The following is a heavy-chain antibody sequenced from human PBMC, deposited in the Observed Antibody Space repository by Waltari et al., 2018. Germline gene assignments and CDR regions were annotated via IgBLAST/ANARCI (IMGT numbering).Heavy chain of an antibody. CDR2: ISGSGGST. CDR1: GFTFSSYA. V-gene: IGHV3-23*01. CDR3: AKDLRYYYDSSGYPYYYYGMDV. J-gene: IGHJ6*02. D-gene: IGHD3-22*01. Sequence: EVQLLESGGGLVQPGGSLRLSCAASGFTFSSYAMSWVRQAPGKGQEWVSAISGSGGSTYYADSVKGRFTISRDNSKNTLYLQMNSLRAEDTAVYYCAKDLRYYYDSSGYPYYYYGMDVWGQGTTVTVSS.